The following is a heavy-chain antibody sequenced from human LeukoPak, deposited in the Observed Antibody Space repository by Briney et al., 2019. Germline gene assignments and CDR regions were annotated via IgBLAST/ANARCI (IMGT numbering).Heavy chain of an antibody. J-gene: IGHJ4*02. CDR2: IKEDGTET. V-gene: IGHV3-7*03. Sequence: PGGSLRLSYAASGFMFSSNWMSWVRLAPGKGLEWVANIKEDGTETYYVDSVKGRFTISRDNAKNSLYLQMNGLRVEDAAVYYCAKEGRSLQTYWGQGTLVTVSS. CDR1: GFMFSSNW. D-gene: IGHD5-24*01. CDR3: AKEGRSLQTY.